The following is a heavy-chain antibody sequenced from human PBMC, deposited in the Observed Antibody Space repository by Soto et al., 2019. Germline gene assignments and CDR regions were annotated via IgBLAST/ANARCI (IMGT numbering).Heavy chain of an antibody. CDR2: IYWDDDK. V-gene: IGHV2-5*02. CDR1: GFSLNTSGVG. Sequence: QITLKASGPTLVKPSQPLTLICTFSGFSLNTSGVGVGWIRQPPGKALEWLALIYWDDDKRYSPSLKSRLTITKDTPKTQVVLTTPSLDPVDTATYYCAHKVGPSANRGFDPWGHGTLVTVSS. D-gene: IGHD2-2*01. CDR3: AHKVGPSANRGFDP. J-gene: IGHJ5*02.